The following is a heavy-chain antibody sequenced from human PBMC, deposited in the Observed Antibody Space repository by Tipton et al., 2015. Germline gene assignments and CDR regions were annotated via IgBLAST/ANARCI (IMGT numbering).Heavy chain of an antibody. CDR1: GGSISSSSYY. D-gene: IGHD2-21*02. CDR2: LYFSGST. J-gene: IGHJ4*02. Sequence: TLSLTCTVSGGSISSSSYYWAWIRQPPGKGLEWIGSLYFSGSTYYNPSLKSRVTISIDRFKYQFSLKLSSVTAADTAVYYCASPSLPHDRGDYYFQSWGQGTLVTVSS. CDR3: ASPSLPHDRGDYYFQS. V-gene: IGHV4-39*01.